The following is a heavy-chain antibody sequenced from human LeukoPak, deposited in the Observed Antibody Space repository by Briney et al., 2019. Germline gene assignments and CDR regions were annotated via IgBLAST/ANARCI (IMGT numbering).Heavy chain of an antibody. D-gene: IGHD3-22*01. Sequence: GASVKVSCKTSGYTFTGYYMHWVRQAPGQGLEWMGRINPNSGGTNYAQKFQGRVTMTRDTSITTAYMELSRPRSDDTAVYYCATDAWGYYDSSGYYRQADYWGQGTLVTVSS. CDR2: INPNSGGT. CDR1: GYTFTGYY. CDR3: ATDAWGYYDSSGYYRQADY. J-gene: IGHJ4*02. V-gene: IGHV1-2*06.